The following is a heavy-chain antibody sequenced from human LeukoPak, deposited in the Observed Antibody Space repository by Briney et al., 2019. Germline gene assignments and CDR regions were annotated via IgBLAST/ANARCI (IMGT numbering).Heavy chain of an antibody. J-gene: IGHJ6*03. D-gene: IGHD6-6*01. V-gene: IGHV4-34*01. Sequence: SETLSLTCAVYGGSFSGYYWSWIRQPPGKGLEWIGEINHSGSTNYNPSLKSRVTISVDTSKNQFSLKLSSVTAADTAVYYCAILRIAARPLYYYYYMDVWGKGTTVTVSS. CDR1: GGSFSGYY. CDR3: AILRIAARPLYYYYYMDV. CDR2: INHSGST.